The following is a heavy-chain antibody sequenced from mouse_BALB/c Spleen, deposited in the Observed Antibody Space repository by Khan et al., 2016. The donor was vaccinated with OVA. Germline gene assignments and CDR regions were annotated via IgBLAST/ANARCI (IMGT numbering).Heavy chain of an antibody. J-gene: IGHJ2*01. D-gene: IGHD1-2*01. CDR2: ISYSGST. CDR1: GYSITSGYG. CDR3: ARTARIKY. V-gene: IGHV3-2*02. Sequence: SGPGLVKPSQSLSLTCTVTGYSITSGYGWNWIRQFPGNKLEWMGYISYSGSTNYNPSLKSRISITRDTSKNQFFLQLNSVTTEDTATYYCARTARIKYWGQGTTLTVSS.